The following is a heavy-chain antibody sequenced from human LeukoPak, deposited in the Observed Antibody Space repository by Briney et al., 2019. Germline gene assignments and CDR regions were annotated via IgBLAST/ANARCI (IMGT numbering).Heavy chain of an antibody. J-gene: IGHJ4*02. Sequence: PGGSLRLSCAASGFTFSSYSMNWVRQAPGKGLEWVSSISSSSSYIYYADSVKGRFTISRDNAKNSLYLQMNSLRAEDTAVYYCATRYCSGGSCFSDYWGQGTLVTVSS. CDR2: ISSSSSYI. CDR3: ATRYCSGGSCFSDY. D-gene: IGHD2-15*01. V-gene: IGHV3-21*01. CDR1: GFTFSSYS.